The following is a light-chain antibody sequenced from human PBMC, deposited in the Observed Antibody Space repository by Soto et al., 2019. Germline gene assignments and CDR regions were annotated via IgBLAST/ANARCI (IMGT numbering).Light chain of an antibody. CDR2: EDN. CDR1: SGSIASNY. J-gene: IGLJ2*01. CDR3: QSYDSSNQGVI. V-gene: IGLV6-57*04. Sequence: NFMLTQPPSVSESPGKTVTISCTRSSGSIASNYVQWYQQRPGSAPTTVISEDNQRPSGVPDRFSGSIDSSSNSASLTISGLKTEDEADYYCQSYDSSNQGVIFGGGTKLTVL.